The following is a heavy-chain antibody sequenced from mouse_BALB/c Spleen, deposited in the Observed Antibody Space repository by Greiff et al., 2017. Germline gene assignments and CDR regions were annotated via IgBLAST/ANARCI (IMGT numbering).Heavy chain of an antibody. CDR1: GYSLTGYY. V-gene: IGHV1S34*01. CDR2: IRCYTGAT. CDR3: AGGYDDWFAY. J-gene: IGHJ3*01. Sequence: LVKTGASVKISCKASGYSLTGYYMHWVKQSHGKSLEWIGYIRCYTGATSYNQKFKGKATFTVDTSSSSAYMQFNSLTSETSAVYYSAGGYDDWFAYWGQGTLVTVSA. D-gene: IGHD2-2*01.